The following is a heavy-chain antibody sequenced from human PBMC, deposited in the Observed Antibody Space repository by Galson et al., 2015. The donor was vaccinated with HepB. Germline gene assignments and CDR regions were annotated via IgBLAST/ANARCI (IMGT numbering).Heavy chain of an antibody. D-gene: IGHD3-3*01. CDR1: GYTFTDYV. J-gene: IGHJ6*03. CDR2: MNTNTGKP. CDR3: ARSPLRFLDWLPYYDYYYMDV. V-gene: IGHV7-4-1*01. Sequence: SVKVSCKASGYTFTDYVVNWVRQAPGQGLEWMGWMNTNTGKPTYAPGFAGRFVFSLDTSVTTAYLQICSLETDDTAVYYCARSPLRFLDWLPYYDYYYMDVWGAGTTGTVPS.